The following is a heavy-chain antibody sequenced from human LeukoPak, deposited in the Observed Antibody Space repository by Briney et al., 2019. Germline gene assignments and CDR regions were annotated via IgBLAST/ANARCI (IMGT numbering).Heavy chain of an antibody. CDR1: GFTFSRTW. CDR2: IHRDGSST. Sequence: GGSLRLSCAASGFTFSRTWMHWLRQAPAKGPVWVSRIHRDGSSTIYADSVKGRFTISRDNARNTLYLQRNSLIAEDTAVYYCVRDRYYVPDYWGQGTLVTVSS. CDR3: VRDRYYVPDY. J-gene: IGHJ4*02. V-gene: IGHV3-74*01. D-gene: IGHD3-16*01.